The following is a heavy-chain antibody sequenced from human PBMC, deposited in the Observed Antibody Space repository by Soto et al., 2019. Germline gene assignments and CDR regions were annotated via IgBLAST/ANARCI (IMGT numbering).Heavy chain of an antibody. CDR2: XWXDXSXX. CDR1: GFTFSSYG. Sequence: PGGSLRLSCAASGFTFSSYGMHWVRQAPGKGXEWXXVXWXDXSXXXXXXSVKGRFTISRDNSKNTLYMQMNSLRDEDTAVYYCATVVAAAGSDYWGQGTLVTLSS. CDR3: ATVVAAAGSDY. J-gene: IGHJ4*02. V-gene: IGHV3-33*01. D-gene: IGHD2-15*01.